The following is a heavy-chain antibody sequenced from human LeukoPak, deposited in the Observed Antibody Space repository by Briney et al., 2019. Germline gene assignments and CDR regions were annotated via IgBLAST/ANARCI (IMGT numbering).Heavy chain of an antibody. J-gene: IGHJ4*02. Sequence: ASVKVSCKASGGTFSSYAISWVRQAPGQGLEWMGWINPNSGGTNHAQKFQDWVTLTRDMSINTAYMELSRLRSDDTAVYYCARGWGYYDRSGYFYRKYYSDYWGQGTLVTVSS. CDR3: ARGWGYYDRSGYFYRKYYSDY. D-gene: IGHD3-22*01. CDR2: INPNSGGT. V-gene: IGHV1-2*04. CDR1: GGTFSSYA.